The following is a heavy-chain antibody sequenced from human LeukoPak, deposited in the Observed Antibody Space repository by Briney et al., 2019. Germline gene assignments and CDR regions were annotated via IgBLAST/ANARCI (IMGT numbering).Heavy chain of an antibody. Sequence: SETLSLTCSVSGDSISSYYWSWIRQSAGKGLEWVGRIYTSGSTNYNPSLKSRVTMSIDTSKKQFSLKLRSVTAADTAVYYCAAISLDGRGDQFDPWGQGTLVTVSS. CDR3: AAISLDGRGDQFDP. V-gene: IGHV4-4*07. CDR2: IYTSGST. D-gene: IGHD3-10*02. CDR1: GDSISSYY. J-gene: IGHJ5*02.